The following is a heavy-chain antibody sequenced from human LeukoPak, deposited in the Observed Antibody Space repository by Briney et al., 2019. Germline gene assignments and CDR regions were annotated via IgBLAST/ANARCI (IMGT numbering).Heavy chain of an antibody. CDR1: GYSISSGYH. V-gene: IGHV4-38-2*02. J-gene: IGHJ6*03. CDR2: IYHSGST. CDR3: ARVSGSSWYYYYYMDV. D-gene: IGHD6-13*01. Sequence: SESLSLTCTVSGYSISSGYHWGWIRQPPGKGLEWIGSIYHSGSTYYNPSLKSRVTISVDTSKNQFSLKLSSVTAADTAVYYCARVSGSSWYYYYYMDVWGKGTTVTVSS.